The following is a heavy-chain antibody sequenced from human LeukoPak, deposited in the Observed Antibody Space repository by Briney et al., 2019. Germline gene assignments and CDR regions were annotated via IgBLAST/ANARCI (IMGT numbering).Heavy chain of an antibody. CDR2: FDPEDGET. V-gene: IGHV1-24*01. Sequence: GASVKVSCKVSGYTLTELSMHWVRQAPGKGLEWMGDFDPEDGETIYAQKFKGRITLTRDMSTSTDYLELSSLRSEDTAVYYCARDNSVRDEAWWFNPWGQGTLVTVSS. CDR1: GYTLTELS. D-gene: IGHD5-24*01. J-gene: IGHJ5*02. CDR3: ARDNSVRDEAWWFNP.